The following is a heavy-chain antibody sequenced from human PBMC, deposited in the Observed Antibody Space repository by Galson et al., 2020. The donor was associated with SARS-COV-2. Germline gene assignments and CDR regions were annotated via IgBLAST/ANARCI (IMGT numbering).Heavy chain of an antibody. V-gene: IGHV3-53*01. CDR3: ARDLGHDSSGHYFFGY. Sequence: GGSLRLSCAASGFTVSSNYMIWVRQAPGKGLEWVSVIYSGGSTYYADSVKGRFTMSRDNSKNTLYLQMNSLRAEDTAVYYCARDLGHDSSGHYFFGYWGQGTLVTVSS. D-gene: IGHD3-22*01. CDR2: IYSGGST. J-gene: IGHJ4*02. CDR1: GFTVSSNY.